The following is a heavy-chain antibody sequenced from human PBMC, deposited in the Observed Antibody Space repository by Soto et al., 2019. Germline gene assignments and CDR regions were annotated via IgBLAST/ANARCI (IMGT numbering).Heavy chain of an antibody. V-gene: IGHV1-46*01. Sequence: GASVKVSCKASGYTFTSYYMHWVRQAPGQGLEWMGIINPSGGSTLYAQKFQGRVTMTRDTSTTTVDMELSSLRSEDTAVYYCARERWPLQRTYFLDYWCQGSLVTVSA. CDR2: INPSGGST. CDR1: GYTFTSYY. D-gene: IGHD2-15*01. J-gene: IGHJ4*02. CDR3: ARERWPLQRTYFLDY.